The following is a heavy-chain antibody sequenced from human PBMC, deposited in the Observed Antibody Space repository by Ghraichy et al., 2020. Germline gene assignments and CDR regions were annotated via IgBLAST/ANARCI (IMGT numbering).Heavy chain of an antibody. Sequence: ASVKVSCKASGYTFTSYAMHWVRQAPGQRLEWMGWINAGNGNTKYSQKFQGRVTITRDTSASTAYMELSSLRSEDTAVYYCARLDSSGWSPFDYWGQGTLVTVSS. CDR3: ARLDSSGWSPFDY. CDR2: INAGNGNT. J-gene: IGHJ4*02. D-gene: IGHD6-19*01. CDR1: GYTFTSYA. V-gene: IGHV1-3*01.